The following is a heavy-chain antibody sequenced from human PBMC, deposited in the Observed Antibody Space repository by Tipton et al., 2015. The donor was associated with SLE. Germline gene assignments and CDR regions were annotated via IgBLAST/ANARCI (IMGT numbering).Heavy chain of an antibody. CDR1: GGSISSDDYY. D-gene: IGHD1-7*01. Sequence: TLSLTCTVSGGSISSDDYYWTWIRQHPGKGLEWIGHISYSGSTYYNPSLKSRVTISVDTSKNQFSLKLSSVTAADTAVYYCARVVKNYWGNNWFDPWGQGTLVTFSS. CDR2: ISYSGST. CDR3: ARVVKNYWGNNWFDP. V-gene: IGHV4-31*03. J-gene: IGHJ5*02.